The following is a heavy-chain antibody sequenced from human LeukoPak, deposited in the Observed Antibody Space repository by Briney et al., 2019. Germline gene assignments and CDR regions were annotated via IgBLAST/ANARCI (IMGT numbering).Heavy chain of an antibody. V-gene: IGHV4-39*01. CDR3: ARHSGSYFY. Sequence: PSETLSLTCTVSGGSTSSSSYYWGWIRQPPGKGLEWIGSINYSGSTDYNESLKSRVTISVFTSKNQFSLQLSSVTAANTAAYYCARHSGSYFYWGQGTLVTVSS. CDR1: GGSTSSSSYY. CDR2: INYSGST. J-gene: IGHJ4*02. D-gene: IGHD1-26*01.